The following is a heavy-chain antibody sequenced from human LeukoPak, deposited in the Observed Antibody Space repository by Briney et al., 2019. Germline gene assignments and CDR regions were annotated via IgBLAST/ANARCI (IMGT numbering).Heavy chain of an antibody. D-gene: IGHD3-22*01. J-gene: IGHJ5*02. CDR3: ARGGTNYYDSSGYYPPTHWFDP. Sequence: SVTVSFKSSACTFSSYAISWVRQAPGQGLEWMGGIIPIFGTANYAQKFQGRVTITTDESKSTAYMELSSLRSEDTAVYYCARGGTNYYDSSGYYPPTHWFDPWGQGTLVTVSS. CDR2: IIPIFGTA. CDR1: ACTFSSYA. V-gene: IGHV1-69*05.